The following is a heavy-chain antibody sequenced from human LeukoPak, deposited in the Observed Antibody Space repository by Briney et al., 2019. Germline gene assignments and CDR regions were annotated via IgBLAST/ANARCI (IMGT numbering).Heavy chain of an antibody. CDR3: ASPPPGYSGYDFNH. CDR2: IIPIIGTA. D-gene: IGHD5-12*01. CDR1: GGTFSSYA. J-gene: IGHJ5*02. V-gene: IGHV1-69*13. Sequence: ASVKVSCKVSGGTFSSYAISWVRQAPGQGLEWMGGIIPIIGTANYAQKFQGRVTITADESTSTAYMELSSLRSEDTAVYYCASPPPGYSGYDFNHWGQGTLVTVSS.